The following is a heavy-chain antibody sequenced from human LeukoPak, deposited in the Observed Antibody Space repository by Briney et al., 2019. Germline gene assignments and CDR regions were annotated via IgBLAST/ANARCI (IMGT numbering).Heavy chain of an antibody. D-gene: IGHD4-23*01. CDR1: GFAFNPYA. J-gene: IGHJ4*02. CDR2: ITGSGDNT. V-gene: IGHV3-23*01. CDR3: AKGRRLESVNSFHFDC. Sequence: GGSLRLSCAASGFAFNPYAMSWVRQAPGKGLEWVSGITGSGDNTYYADSVKGRFTISRDNSKNTLYLQMNRLRAEDTAIYYCAKGRRLESVNSFHFDCWGQGALVTVSS.